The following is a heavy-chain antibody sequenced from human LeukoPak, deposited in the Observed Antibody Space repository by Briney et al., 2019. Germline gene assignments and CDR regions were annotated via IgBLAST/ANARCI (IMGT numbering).Heavy chain of an antibody. CDR3: AKGPGLGAGKRYLDL. CDR2: ISWNSGSI. D-gene: IGHD6-13*01. Sequence: PGGSLRLSCAASGFTFDDYAMHWVRQAPGEGLEWVSGISWNSGSIGYADSVKGRFTISRDNAKNSLSLQMNSLKPEDTALYYCAKGPGLGAGKRYLDLWGRGTLVIVSS. CDR1: GFTFDDYA. J-gene: IGHJ2*01. V-gene: IGHV3-9*01.